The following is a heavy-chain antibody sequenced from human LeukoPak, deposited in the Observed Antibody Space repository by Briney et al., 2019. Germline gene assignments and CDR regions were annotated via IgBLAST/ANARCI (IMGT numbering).Heavy chain of an antibody. V-gene: IGHV4-34*01. D-gene: IGHD5-18*01. J-gene: IGHJ4*02. CDR2: INHSGST. CDR1: GASISGSSHYF. CDR3: ARGGYSYDFGY. Sequence: SETLSLTCAVSGASISGSSHYFWGWIRQPPGKGLEWIGEINHSGSTNYNPSLKSRVTISVDTSKNQFSLKLSSVTAADTAVYYCARGGYSYDFGYWGQGTLVTVSS.